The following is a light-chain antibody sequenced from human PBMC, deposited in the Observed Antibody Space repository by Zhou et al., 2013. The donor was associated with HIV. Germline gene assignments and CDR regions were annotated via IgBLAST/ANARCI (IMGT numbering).Light chain of an antibody. CDR1: ESISSW. CDR2: KAS. V-gene: IGKV1-5*03. CDR3: QQYSTYSIT. J-gene: IGKJ5*01. Sequence: DVHMTQSPSTLSAFVGDRVTITCRASESISSWLAWYQQKPGKVPKLLIYKASSLESGVPSRFSGSESGTEFTLTITSLQPDDFATYYCQQYSTYSITFGQGTRLDIK.